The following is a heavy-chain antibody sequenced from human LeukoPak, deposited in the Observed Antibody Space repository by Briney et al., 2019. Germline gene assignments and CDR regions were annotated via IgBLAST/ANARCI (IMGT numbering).Heavy chain of an antibody. V-gene: IGHV4-59*08. CDR2: IYYSGST. CDR3: ARVDWNGSSSGYYYYYMDV. J-gene: IGHJ6*03. D-gene: IGHD6-6*01. CDR1: GGSISSYY. Sequence: SETLSLTCTVSGGSISSYYWSWIRQPPGKGLEWIGYIYYSGSTNYNPSLKSRVTISVDTSKNQFSLKLSSVTAADTAVYYCARVDWNGSSSGYYYYYMDVWGKGTTVTISS.